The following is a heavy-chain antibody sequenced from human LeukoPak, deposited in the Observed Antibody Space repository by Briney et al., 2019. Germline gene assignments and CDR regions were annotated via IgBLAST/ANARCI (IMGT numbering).Heavy chain of an antibody. J-gene: IGHJ5*02. Sequence: ASVKVSCKASGYTFTSYDINWVRQATGQGLEWMGWMNPNSGNTGYAQKFQGRVTMTRNTSISTAYMELSSLRSEDTAVYYCARDKDGSGSYHVFGLDPWGQGTLVTVSS. V-gene: IGHV1-8*01. CDR2: MNPNSGNT. D-gene: IGHD3-10*01. CDR1: GYTFTSYD. CDR3: ARDKDGSGSYHVFGLDP.